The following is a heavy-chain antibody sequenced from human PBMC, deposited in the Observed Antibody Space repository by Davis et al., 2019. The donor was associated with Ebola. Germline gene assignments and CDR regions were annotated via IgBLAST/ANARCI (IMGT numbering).Heavy chain of an antibody. V-gene: IGHV1-69*06. Sequence: SVKVSCKASGGTFSSYAISWVRQAPGQGLEWMGGIIPIFGTANYAQKFQGRVTITADKSTSTAYMELSSLRSEDTAVYYCASGLGSGYDLVGYYFDYWGQGTLVTVSS. CDR3: ASGLGSGYDLVGYYFDY. CDR1: GGTFSSYA. CDR2: IIPIFGTA. J-gene: IGHJ4*02. D-gene: IGHD5-12*01.